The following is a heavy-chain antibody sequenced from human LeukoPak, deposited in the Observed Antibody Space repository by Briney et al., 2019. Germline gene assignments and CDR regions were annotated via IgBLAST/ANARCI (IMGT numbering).Heavy chain of an antibody. CDR2: ISGSGSST. CDR1: GSTFSSYA. Sequence: AGSLRLSCAASGSTFSSYAMSWVRQAPGKGLEWVSAISGSGSSTYYADSVKGRFTISRDNSKNTLCLQMNSLRAEATAVYYCATLKFYDSTGYSPGHYMDVWGKGTTVTVSS. V-gene: IGHV3-23*01. CDR3: ATLKFYDSTGYSPGHYMDV. D-gene: IGHD3-22*01. J-gene: IGHJ6*03.